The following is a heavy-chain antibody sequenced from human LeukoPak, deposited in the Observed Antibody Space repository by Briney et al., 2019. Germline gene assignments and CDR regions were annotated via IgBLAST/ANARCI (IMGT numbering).Heavy chain of an antibody. V-gene: IGHV4-30-4*08. CDR2: IYYSGST. Sequence: PSETLSLTCTVSGGSISSGDYYWSWIRQPPGKGLEWIGYIYYSGSTYYNPSLKSRVTISVDTSKNQFSLKLSSVTAADTAVYYCARHFWSGYRYYFDYWGQGTLVTVSS. CDR3: ARHFWSGYRYYFDY. D-gene: IGHD3-3*02. J-gene: IGHJ4*02. CDR1: GGSISSGDYY.